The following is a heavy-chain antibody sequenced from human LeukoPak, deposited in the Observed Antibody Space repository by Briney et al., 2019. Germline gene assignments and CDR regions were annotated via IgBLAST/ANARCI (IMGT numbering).Heavy chain of an antibody. CDR3: ARWGYSYGYGFDY. D-gene: IGHD5-18*01. Sequence: ASVKLSCKASGSTFTSYDINWVRQATGQGLEWMGWMNPNSGNTGDAQKFQGRVTITRNTSISTDYMELSSLRSEDTAVYYCARWGYSYGYGFDYWGQGTLVTVSS. V-gene: IGHV1-8*03. CDR1: GSTFTSYD. J-gene: IGHJ4*02. CDR2: MNPNSGNT.